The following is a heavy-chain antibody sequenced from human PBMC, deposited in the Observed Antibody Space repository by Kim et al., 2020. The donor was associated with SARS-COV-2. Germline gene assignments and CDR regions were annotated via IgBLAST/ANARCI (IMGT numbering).Heavy chain of an antibody. Sequence: DSVKGRFTISRDNSKNTLYLQMNSLRAEDTAVYYCAASPRTYNIGVFFRVWGQGTLVTVSS. CDR3: AASPRTYNIGVFFRV. D-gene: IGHD5-12*01. J-gene: IGHJ4*02. V-gene: IGHV3-23*01.